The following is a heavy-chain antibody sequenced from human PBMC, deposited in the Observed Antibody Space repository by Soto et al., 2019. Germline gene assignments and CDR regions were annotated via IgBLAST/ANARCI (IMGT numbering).Heavy chain of an antibody. CDR3: ARENYDFWSGYRNWFDP. CDR2: INHSGST. CDR1: GGSFSGYY. Sequence: SETLSLTCAVYGGSFSGYYWSWIRQPPGKGLEWIGEINHSGSTNYNPSLKSRVTISVDTSKNQSSLKLSSVTAADTAVYYCARENYDFWSGYRNWFDPWGQGTLVTVSS. J-gene: IGHJ5*02. D-gene: IGHD3-3*01. V-gene: IGHV4-34*01.